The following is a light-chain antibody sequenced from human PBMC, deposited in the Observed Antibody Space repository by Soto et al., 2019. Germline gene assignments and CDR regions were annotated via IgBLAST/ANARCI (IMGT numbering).Light chain of an antibody. J-gene: IGKJ1*01. Sequence: DIQLTQSPSTLSASAGDRVIITCRASQSIGSRLAWYQQKPGKAPKLLIYDASTLESGLPSRFSGGGSGTDFTLTISSLQPDEFATYYCQHYNSYPWTFGQGTKVDIK. CDR1: QSIGSR. V-gene: IGKV1-5*01. CDR2: DAS. CDR3: QHYNSYPWT.